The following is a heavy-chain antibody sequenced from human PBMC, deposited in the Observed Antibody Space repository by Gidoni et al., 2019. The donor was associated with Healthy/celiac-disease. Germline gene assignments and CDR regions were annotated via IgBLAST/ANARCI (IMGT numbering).Heavy chain of an antibody. CDR1: GFPFRSYN. J-gene: IGHJ4*02. V-gene: IGHV3-21*01. D-gene: IGHD2-15*01. Sequence: EVQLVESGGGLVTPGGSLSLSCAASGFPFRSYNMNWVRQAPGKGLEWVSSISSSSSYIYYADSVKGRFTISRDNAKNSLYLQMNSLRAEDTAVYYCARGLDIVVVVAATPESEFDYWGQGTLVTVSS. CDR3: ARGLDIVVVVAATPESEFDY. CDR2: ISSSSSYI.